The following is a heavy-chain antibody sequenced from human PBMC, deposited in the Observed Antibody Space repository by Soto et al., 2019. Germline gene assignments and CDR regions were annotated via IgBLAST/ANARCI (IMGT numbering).Heavy chain of an antibody. CDR1: GFIISSNY. V-gene: IGHV3-53*01. J-gene: IGHJ4*02. CDR2: IYGGDNT. D-gene: IGHD5-12*01. CDR3: ARDSGYSGYAFDY. Sequence: EVQLVESGGYLVQPGGSLRLSCAASGFIISSNYMSWVRQAPGKGLEWVSVIYGGDNTYYADSVKGRFIVSRDNSKNTLYLQMHSLRAEDTAVYYCARDSGYSGYAFDYWGQGTLVTVSS.